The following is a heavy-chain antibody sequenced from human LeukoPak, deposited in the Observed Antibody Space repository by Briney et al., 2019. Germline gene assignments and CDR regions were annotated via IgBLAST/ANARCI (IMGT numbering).Heavy chain of an antibody. V-gene: IGHV3-66*01. D-gene: IGHD3-10*01. CDR1: GFTVSSNY. Sequence: PGGSLRLSCAASGFTVSSNYMSWVRQAPGKGLEWGSVIYSGGSTYYADSVKGRFTIYRDNSKNTLYLQMNSLRAEDTAVYYCAREYYYGSGSYSLDYWGQGTLVTVSS. J-gene: IGHJ4*02. CDR3: AREYYYGSGSYSLDY. CDR2: IYSGGST.